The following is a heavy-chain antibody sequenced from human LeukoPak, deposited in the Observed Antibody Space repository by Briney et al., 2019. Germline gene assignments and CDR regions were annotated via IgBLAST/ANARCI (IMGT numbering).Heavy chain of an antibody. Sequence: GGSLRLSCAASGFTFTSSWMCWVRQAPGKGLEWLANINEAGSVTNYVHSVRGRFTISRDNAKNSLYPQMNSLRVEDTAVYYCATDSGYNAFDVWGQGTMVSVSS. V-gene: IGHV3-7*01. D-gene: IGHD5-12*01. CDR1: GFTFTSSW. CDR2: INEAGSVT. J-gene: IGHJ3*01. CDR3: ATDSGYNAFDV.